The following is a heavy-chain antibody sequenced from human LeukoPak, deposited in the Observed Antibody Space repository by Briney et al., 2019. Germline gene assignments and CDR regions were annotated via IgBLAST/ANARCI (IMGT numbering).Heavy chain of an antibody. D-gene: IGHD1-26*01. Sequence: GGSLRLSCAASGLTFRDYGMSWVRQAPGKGLEWVSVIYSGGSTYYADSVKGRFTISRDNSKNTLYLQMNSLRAEDTAVYYCARAHSGSYYVDYWGQGTLVTVSS. J-gene: IGHJ4*02. CDR3: ARAHSGSYYVDY. V-gene: IGHV3-66*01. CDR2: IYSGGST. CDR1: GLTFRDYG.